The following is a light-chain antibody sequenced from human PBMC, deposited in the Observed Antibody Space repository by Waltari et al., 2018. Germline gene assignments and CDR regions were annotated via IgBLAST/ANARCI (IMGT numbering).Light chain of an antibody. CDR2: MAS. CDR3: QQYNSYPLT. V-gene: IGKV1-5*03. Sequence: DIQMTQSPSPLSASVGARVTITCRARQSFSSRLAWYQQKPGKAPKLLIYMASSLESGVPSRFSGSGSGTEFTLTISSLQPDDFATYYCQQYNSYPLTFGQGTKLEIK. CDR1: QSFSSR. J-gene: IGKJ2*01.